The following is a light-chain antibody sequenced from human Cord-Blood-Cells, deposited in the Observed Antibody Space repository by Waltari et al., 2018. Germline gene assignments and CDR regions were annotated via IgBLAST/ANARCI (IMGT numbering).Light chain of an antibody. CDR3: CSYAGSYTWV. J-gene: IGLJ3*02. V-gene: IGLV2-11*01. CDR1: SRDVGGYNY. CDR2: DVS. Sequence: QSALTQPRSVSGSPGQSVTISCTGTSRDVGGYNYVSWYQQHPGKAPTLMIYDVSKRPSGVPERLSGSKAGNTASLTISGLQAEDEADYYCCSYAGSYTWVFGGGTKLTVL.